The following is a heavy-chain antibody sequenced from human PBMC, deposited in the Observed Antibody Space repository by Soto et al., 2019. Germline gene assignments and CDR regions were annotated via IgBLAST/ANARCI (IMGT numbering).Heavy chain of an antibody. V-gene: IGHV4-4*02. Sequence: PSETLSLTCAVSGGSITNTNWWTWVRQPPGKGLEWIGEINHSGSTNYNPSLKSRVTISIDKPKNQFSLKLISVTAADTAVYYCAICTGYYYHYGIDVWGQGTKVTVSS. CDR3: AICTGYYYHYGIDV. J-gene: IGHJ6*02. CDR1: GGSITNTNW. D-gene: IGHD2-2*01. CDR2: INHSGST.